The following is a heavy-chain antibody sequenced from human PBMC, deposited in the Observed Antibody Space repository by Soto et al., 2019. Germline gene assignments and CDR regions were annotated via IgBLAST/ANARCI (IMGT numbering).Heavy chain of an antibody. V-gene: IGHV3-30*18. D-gene: IGHD2-2*02. CDR2: ISYDGSNK. CDR3: AKDLYLRTLRGAFDI. CDR1: GFTFSSYG. Sequence: QVQLVESGGGVVQPGRSLRLSCAASGFTFSSYGMHWVRQAPGKGLEWVAVISYDGSNKYYADSVKGRFTISRDNSKNTLYLQMNSLRAEDTAVYYCAKDLYLRTLRGAFDIWGQGTMVTVSS. J-gene: IGHJ3*02.